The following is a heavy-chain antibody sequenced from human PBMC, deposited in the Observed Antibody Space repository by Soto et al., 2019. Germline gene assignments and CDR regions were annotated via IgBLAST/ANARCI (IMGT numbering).Heavy chain of an antibody. CDR2: ISYDGSNK. V-gene: IGHV3-30-3*01. D-gene: IGHD5-12*01. Sequence: QVQLVESGGGVVQPGRSLRLSCAASGFTFSSYAMHWVRRAPGKGLEWVAVISYDGSNKYYADSVKGRFTISRDNSKNTLYLQMNSLRAEDTAVYYCARPYRPDGYNPRYGMDVWGQGTTVTVSS. CDR3: ARPYRPDGYNPRYGMDV. J-gene: IGHJ6*02. CDR1: GFTFSSYA.